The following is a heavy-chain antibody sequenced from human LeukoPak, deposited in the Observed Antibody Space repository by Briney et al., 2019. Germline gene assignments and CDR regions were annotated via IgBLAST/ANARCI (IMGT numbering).Heavy chain of an antibody. CDR1: GFTFINAW. CDR3: TTGFYGYYFDY. Sequence: PGGSLRLSCAASGFTFINAWMSWVRQAPGKGLEWVGRIKSKTDGGTTDYAAPVKGRFTISRDDSKNTLYLQMNSLRTEDTAVYYCTTGFYGYYFDYWGQGTLVTVSS. D-gene: IGHD3-10*01. V-gene: IGHV3-15*01. CDR2: IKSKTDGGTT. J-gene: IGHJ4*02.